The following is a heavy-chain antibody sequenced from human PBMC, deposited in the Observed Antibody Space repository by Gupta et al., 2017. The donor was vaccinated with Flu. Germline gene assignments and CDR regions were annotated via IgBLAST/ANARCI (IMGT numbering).Heavy chain of an antibody. CDR3: ARAAGGWNGYGFDP. J-gene: IGHJ5*02. CDR2: INSDGSST. D-gene: IGHD5-12*01. Sequence: WMHWVRQAPGKGLVWVSRINSDGSSTSYADSVKGRFTISRDNAKNTLYLQMNSLRAEDTAVYYCARAAGGWNGYGFDPWGQGTLVTVSS. V-gene: IGHV3-74*01. CDR1: W.